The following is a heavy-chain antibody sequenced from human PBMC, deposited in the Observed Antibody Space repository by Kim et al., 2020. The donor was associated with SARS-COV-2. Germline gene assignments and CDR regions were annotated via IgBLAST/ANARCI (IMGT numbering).Heavy chain of an antibody. V-gene: IGHV3-23*01. CDR3: AKDRLRCSGGSCGRDAFDI. J-gene: IGHJ3*02. Sequence: GGSLRLSCAASGFTFSSYAMSWVRQAPGKGLEWVSAISGSGGSTYYADSVKGRFTISRDNSKNTLYLQMNSLRAEDTAVYYCAKDRLRCSGGSCGRDAFDIWGQGTMVNVSS. CDR1: GFTFSSYA. CDR2: ISGSGGST. D-gene: IGHD2-15*01.